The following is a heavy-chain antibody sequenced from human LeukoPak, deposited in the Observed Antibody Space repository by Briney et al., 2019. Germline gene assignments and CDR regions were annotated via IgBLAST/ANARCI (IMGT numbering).Heavy chain of an antibody. D-gene: IGHD2-2*01. V-gene: IGHV1-2*02. Sequence: ASVKVSCKASGYTFTGYYMHWVRQAPGQGLEWMGWINPNSGGTNYAQKFQGRVTMTRDTSISTAYMELSRLRSDDTAVYYCARIRRSTCSPADYWGQGTLVTVSS. J-gene: IGHJ4*02. CDR2: INPNSGGT. CDR1: GYTFTGYY. CDR3: ARIRRSTCSPADY.